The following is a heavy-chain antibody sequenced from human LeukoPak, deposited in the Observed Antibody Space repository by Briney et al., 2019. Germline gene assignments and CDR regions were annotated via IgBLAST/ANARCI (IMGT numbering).Heavy chain of an antibody. CDR3: AAGRPYSLLDY. CDR1: GSSLSELS. V-gene: IGHV1-24*01. D-gene: IGHD5-18*01. Sequence: GASVKVSCTVSGSSLSELSLYWVRQAPGKGLDWMGGFDVIDSETFYAQKFQGRVTMTEDSSTDTAYMELRSLTSDDTALYYCAAGRPYSLLDYWGQGTLVTVSS. CDR2: FDVIDSET. J-gene: IGHJ4*02.